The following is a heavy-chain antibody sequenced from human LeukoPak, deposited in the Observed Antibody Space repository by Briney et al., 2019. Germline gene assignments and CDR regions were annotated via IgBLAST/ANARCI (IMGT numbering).Heavy chain of an antibody. CDR1: GYSISSGYY. D-gene: IGHD2-2*01. Sequence: SETPSLTCTVSGYSISSGYYWGWIRQPPGKGLEWIGNIYHSGSTYYNPSLKSRVTISVDTSKNQFSLKLSSVTAADTAVYYCARSYCSSTSCYRYYMDVWGKGTTVTVSS. CDR3: ARSYCSSTSCYRYYMDV. J-gene: IGHJ6*03. V-gene: IGHV4-38-2*02. CDR2: IYHSGST.